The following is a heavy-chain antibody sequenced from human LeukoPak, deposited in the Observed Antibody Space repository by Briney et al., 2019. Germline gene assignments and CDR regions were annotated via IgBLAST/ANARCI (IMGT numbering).Heavy chain of an antibody. J-gene: IGHJ4*02. D-gene: IGHD4-17*01. CDR2: INPSGGST. Sequence: ASVKVSCKASGYTFTSYYMHWVRQAPGQELQWMGIINPSGGSTTYAQKFQGRVTMTRDTSISTAYLELSRLRSDDTAVYYCAREHMTRVTLDYWGQGTLVTVSS. CDR3: AREHMTRVTLDY. V-gene: IGHV1-46*01. CDR1: GYTFTSYY.